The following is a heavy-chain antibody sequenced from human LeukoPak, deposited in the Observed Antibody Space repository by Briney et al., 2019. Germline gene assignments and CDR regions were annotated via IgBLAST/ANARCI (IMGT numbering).Heavy chain of an antibody. CDR3: ARDSNYDFWSGPQYGKPHNWFDP. CDR2: ISSSGSTI. J-gene: IGHJ5*02. Sequence: GGSPRLSCAASGFTFSDYYMSWIRQAPGKGLEWVSYISSSGSTIYYADSVKGRFTISRDNAKNSLYLQMNSLRAEDTAVYYCARDSNYDFWSGPQYGKPHNWFDPWGQGTLVTVSS. CDR1: GFTFSDYY. D-gene: IGHD3-3*01. V-gene: IGHV3-11*04.